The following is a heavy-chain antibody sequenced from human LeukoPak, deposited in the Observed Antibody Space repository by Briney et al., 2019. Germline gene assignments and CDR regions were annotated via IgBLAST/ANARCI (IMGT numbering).Heavy chain of an antibody. Sequence: GGSLRLSCGASGFTFSSYWMSWVRQAPGKGLEWVANIKQDGSEKYYVDSVKGRFTISRDNAKNSLYLQMNSLRAEDTAVYYCARGPSVDYGDLDGSFDYWGQGTLVTVSS. D-gene: IGHD4-17*01. J-gene: IGHJ4*02. CDR2: IKQDGSEK. V-gene: IGHV3-7*01. CDR3: ARGPSVDYGDLDGSFDY. CDR1: GFTFSSYW.